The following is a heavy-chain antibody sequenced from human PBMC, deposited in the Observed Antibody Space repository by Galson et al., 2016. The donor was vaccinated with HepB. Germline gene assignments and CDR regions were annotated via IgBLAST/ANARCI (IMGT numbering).Heavy chain of an antibody. CDR1: GDSIRSENW. CDR3: ARDRKRVWGRPVNLEFDY. CDR2: IHNSGSP. Sequence: SETLSLTCAVSGDSIRSENWLSWVRQAPGKGLEWIGEIHNSGSPNYNPSLKSRVTISIDTSKNQFSLKLSSVTAADTAVYYCARDRKRVWGRPVNLEFDYWGQGTLVTVSS. D-gene: IGHD3-16*01. V-gene: IGHV4-4*02. J-gene: IGHJ4*02.